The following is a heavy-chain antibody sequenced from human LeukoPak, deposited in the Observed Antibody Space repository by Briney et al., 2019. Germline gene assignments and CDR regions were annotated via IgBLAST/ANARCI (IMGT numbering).Heavy chain of an antibody. CDR1: GYKFRDYG. CDR2: ISGYNGDT. J-gene: IGHJ4*02. V-gene: IGHV1-18*01. CDR3: ARGPDYGDADF. Sequence: ASVKVSCKASGYKFRDYGIRWVRQAPGQGLEWMGWISGYNGDTNYAQSFQGRVTMTSDTSTSVAYLDLRSLGSGDTAVYYCARGPDYGDADFWGQGTLVTVSS. D-gene: IGHD4-17*01.